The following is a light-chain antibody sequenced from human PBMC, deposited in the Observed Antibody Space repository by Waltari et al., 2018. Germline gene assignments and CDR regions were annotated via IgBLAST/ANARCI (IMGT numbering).Light chain of an antibody. CDR2: GAS. CDR3: QHYVRLPVT. V-gene: IGKV3-20*01. J-gene: IGKJ1*01. Sequence: IVLTQSPGTLSLSPGERATLSCRASQSVGTFLVWYQQKPGQAPRLLIQGASTRATGPPDRCSGSGSGTDFSLTISRLEPEDVAMYYCQHYVRLPVTFGKGTKVEI. CDR1: QSVGTF.